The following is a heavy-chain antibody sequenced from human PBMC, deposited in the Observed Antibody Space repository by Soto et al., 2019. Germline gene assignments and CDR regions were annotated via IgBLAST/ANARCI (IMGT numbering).Heavy chain of an antibody. J-gene: IGHJ5*02. V-gene: IGHV1-69*13. Sequence: SVKVSCKASGGTFSSYAISWVRQAPGQGREWMGGIIPIFGTANYAQKFQGRVTITADESTSTAYIELSSLRSEDTAVYYSGSTYYNPSLKSRVTISVDTSKNQFSLKLSSVTAADTAVYYCARDRSPPTGDWEPSVAGEATNNWFDPWGQGTLVTVSS. CDR2: IIPIFGTA. CDR3: GSTYYNPSLKSRVTISVDTSKNQFSLKLSSVTAADTAVYYCARDRSPPTGDWEPSVAGEATNNWFDP. CDR1: GGTFSSYA. D-gene: IGHD2-21*02.